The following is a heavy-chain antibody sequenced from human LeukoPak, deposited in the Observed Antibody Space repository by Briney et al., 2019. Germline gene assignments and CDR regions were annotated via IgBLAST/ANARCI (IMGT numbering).Heavy chain of an antibody. D-gene: IGHD2-2*01. CDR3: AREYCSSTSCYAVAFDI. J-gene: IGHJ3*02. CDR2: ISAYNGNT. CDR1: GYTFTSYG. V-gene: IGHV1-18*04. Sequence: GASVKVSCKASGYTFTSYGISWVRQAPGQGLEWMGWISAYNGNTNYAQKLQGRVTMTRDTSISTAYMELSRLRSDDTAVYYCAREYCSSTSCYAVAFDIWGQGTMVTVSS.